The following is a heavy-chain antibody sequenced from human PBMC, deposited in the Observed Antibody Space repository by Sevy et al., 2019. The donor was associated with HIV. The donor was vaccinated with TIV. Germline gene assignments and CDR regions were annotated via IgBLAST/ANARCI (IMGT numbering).Heavy chain of an antibody. CDR3: ARAPGGYYFYYLDS. CDR1: GFTLSNFN. CDR2: INSTRGYI. Sequence: GALKIPLAASGFTLSNFNMNLVRPAPRKGLEGVSSINSTRGYIFHADSVKGRFTISRDNAKNSLYLQMKSLRAEDTAVYYCARAPGGYYFYYLDSWGQGTLVTVSS. V-gene: IGHV3-21*01. D-gene: IGHD3-22*01. J-gene: IGHJ4*02.